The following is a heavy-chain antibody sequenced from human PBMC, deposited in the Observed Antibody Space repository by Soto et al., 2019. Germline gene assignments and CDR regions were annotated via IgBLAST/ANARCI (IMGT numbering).Heavy chain of an antibody. V-gene: IGHV6-1*01. J-gene: IGHJ4*02. D-gene: IGHD1-1*01. CDR3: ARTTSVFDY. CDR2: TYYRSRWYN. CDR1: GDSGSSKSAA. Sequence: SQTLSLTCAISGDSGSSKSAAWNWIRQSPSRGLEWLGRTYYRSRWYNEYAVSVKSRITISPDTSKNQFSLQLSSVTPEDTAVYYCARTTSVFDYWGQGTQVTVPQ.